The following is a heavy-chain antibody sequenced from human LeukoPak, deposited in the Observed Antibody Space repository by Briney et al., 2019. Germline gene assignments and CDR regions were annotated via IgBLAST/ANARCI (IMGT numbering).Heavy chain of an antibody. CDR1: GFTFSTYA. Sequence: GGSLRLSCAASGFTFSTYAMTWVRQAPGKGLEWVSTISGSGDRTDFPDSVKGRFTISRDNSKNTLYVQMNSLRAEDTAVYYCAKDRVGALLYFDYWGQGTLVTVSS. CDR2: ISGSGDRT. V-gene: IGHV3-23*01. J-gene: IGHJ4*02. CDR3: AKDRVGALLYFDY. D-gene: IGHD1-26*01.